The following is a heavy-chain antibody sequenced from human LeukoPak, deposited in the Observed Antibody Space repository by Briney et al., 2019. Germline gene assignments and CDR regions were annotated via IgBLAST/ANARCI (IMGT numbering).Heavy chain of an antibody. CDR3: ATLGPPIY. CDR2: INSDASSI. CDR1: GFTFSSYW. J-gene: IGHJ4*02. V-gene: IGHV3-74*01. Sequence: GRSLRLSCAASGFTFSSYWMHWVRQAPGKGLMWVSRINSDASSILYADSVKGRFTISRDNAKNTLYLQMNSLRAEDTAVYYCATLGPPIYWGQGTLVTVSS.